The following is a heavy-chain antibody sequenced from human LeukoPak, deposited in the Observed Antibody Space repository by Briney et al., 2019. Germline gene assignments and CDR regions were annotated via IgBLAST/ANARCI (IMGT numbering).Heavy chain of an antibody. Sequence: QSGGSLRLSCAASGFTFSSYAMSWVRQAPGKGLEWVSAISGSGGSTYYADSVKGRFTISRDNSKNTLYLQMNSLRAEDTAVYYCAKDLRATRANPLDYWGQGTLVTVSS. J-gene: IGHJ4*02. CDR2: ISGSGGST. V-gene: IGHV3-23*01. CDR3: AKDLRATRANPLDY. CDR1: GFTFSSYA.